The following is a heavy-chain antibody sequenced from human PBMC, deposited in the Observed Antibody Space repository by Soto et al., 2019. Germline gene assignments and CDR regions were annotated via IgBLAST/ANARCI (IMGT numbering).Heavy chain of an antibody. V-gene: IGHV3-33*01. D-gene: IGHD3-10*01. J-gene: IGHJ6*02. CDR3: ARDLDPSLWFGELPRYYYYYYGMDV. CDR1: GFTFSSYG. Sequence: GGSLRLSCAASGFTFSSYGMHWVRQAPGKGLEWVAVIWYDGSNKYYADSVKGRFTISRDNSKNTLYLQMNSLRAEDTAVDYCARDLDPSLWFGELPRYYYYYYGMDVWGQGTTVTVSS. CDR2: IWYDGSNK.